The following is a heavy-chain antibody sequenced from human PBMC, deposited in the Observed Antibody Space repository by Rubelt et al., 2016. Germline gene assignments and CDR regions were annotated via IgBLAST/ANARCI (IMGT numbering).Heavy chain of an antibody. CDR3: ARGGIAVAGTKGAFDI. D-gene: IGHD6-19*01. J-gene: IGHJ3*02. CDR2: INHSGST. V-gene: IGHV4-34*01. Sequence: QVQLQQWGAGLLKPSETLSLTCAVYGGSFSGYYWSWIRQPPGKGLEWIGEINHSGSTNYNPSLNVRVTVSVDTSRNQCSLKLRSVTAADTAVYYCARGGIAVAGTKGAFDIWGQGTMVTVSS. CDR1: GGSFSGYY.